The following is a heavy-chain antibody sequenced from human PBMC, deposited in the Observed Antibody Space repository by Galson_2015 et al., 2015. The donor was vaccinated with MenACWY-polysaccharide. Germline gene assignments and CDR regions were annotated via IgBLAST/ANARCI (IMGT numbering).Heavy chain of an antibody. Sequence: SLRLSCAASGFTFSSYAMSWVRQAPGKGLEWVSATSGSGGSTYYADSVKGRFTISRDNSKNTLYVQMNSLRAEDTAVYYCAKHSSGYMDAFDIWGQGTMVTVSS. CDR1: GFTFSSYA. D-gene: IGHD3-22*01. CDR2: TSGSGGST. CDR3: AKHSSGYMDAFDI. J-gene: IGHJ3*02. V-gene: IGHV3-23*01.